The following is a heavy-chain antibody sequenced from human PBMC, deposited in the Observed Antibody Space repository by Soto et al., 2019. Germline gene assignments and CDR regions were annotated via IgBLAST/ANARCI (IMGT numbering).Heavy chain of an antibody. CDR2: IITMLGTT. CDR1: GGTFTNYT. CDR3: AIGGGLRYFGWPCEY. V-gene: IGHV1-69*06. Sequence: QVQLVQSGAEVKKPGSSVKVSCKASGGTFTNYTISWVRQAPGQGLEWMGGIITMLGTTHHAQKFQGRVTINTNKSTTTAHMELRSLRSEDTAVYYCAIGGGLRYFGWPCEYGGQGTLVTVSS. J-gene: IGHJ4*02. D-gene: IGHD3-9*01.